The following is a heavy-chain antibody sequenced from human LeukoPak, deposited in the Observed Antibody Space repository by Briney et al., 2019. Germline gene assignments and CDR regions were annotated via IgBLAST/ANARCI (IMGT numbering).Heavy chain of an antibody. CDR2: ISSSSNYL. Sequence: GGSLRLSCAASGFTFSSYSMSWVRQAPGKGLEWVSFISSSSNYLYYADSVKGRFTISRDNAKNSLYLQMNSLRAEGTAVYYCARDVAARPRWFAPWGQGTLVTVSS. CDR1: GFTFSSYS. J-gene: IGHJ5*02. CDR3: ARDVAARPRWFAP. V-gene: IGHV3-21*01. D-gene: IGHD6-6*01.